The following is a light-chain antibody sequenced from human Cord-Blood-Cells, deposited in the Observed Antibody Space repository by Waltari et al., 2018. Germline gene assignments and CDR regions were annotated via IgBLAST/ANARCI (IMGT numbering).Light chain of an antibody. V-gene: IGLV2-14*01. CDR1: SSDAGGYNY. CDR3: SSYTSSSTLV. J-gene: IGLJ3*02. Sequence: QSALTQPASVSGSPGQSITISCTGTSSDAGGYNYVSWYQQHPGKAPKLMIYDVSNRPSGVSNRFSGSKSGNTAPRTSSGLQAEDEADYYCSSYTSSSTLVFGGGTKLTVL. CDR2: DVS.